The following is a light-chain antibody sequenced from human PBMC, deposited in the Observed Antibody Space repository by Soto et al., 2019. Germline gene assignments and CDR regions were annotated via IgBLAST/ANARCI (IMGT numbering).Light chain of an antibody. CDR3: HQAITFPLT. J-gene: IGKJ4*01. CDR2: AAS. V-gene: IGKV1-12*01. CDR1: QGIANW. Sequence: DIRMTQSPSSVSASVGDRVIITCRASQGIANWLAWYQHKPGTAPRLLIYAASTLQSGVPSRFSGSGSGTYFTLTISGLQPADVGTYYCHQAITFPLTFGGVTKVEI.